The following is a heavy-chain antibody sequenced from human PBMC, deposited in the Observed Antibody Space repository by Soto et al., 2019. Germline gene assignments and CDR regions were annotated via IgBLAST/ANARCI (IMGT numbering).Heavy chain of an antibody. CDR2: ISSSSSYI. J-gene: IGHJ5*02. V-gene: IGHV3-21*01. CDR1: GFTFSSYS. D-gene: IGHD2-15*01. CDR3: ARANCSGGSCYRFDP. Sequence: PGGSLRLSCAAPGFTFSSYSMNWVRQATGKGLEWVSSISSSSSYIYYADSVKGRFTISRDNAKNSLYLQMNSLRAEDTAVYYCARANCSGGSCYRFDPWGQGTLVTVSS.